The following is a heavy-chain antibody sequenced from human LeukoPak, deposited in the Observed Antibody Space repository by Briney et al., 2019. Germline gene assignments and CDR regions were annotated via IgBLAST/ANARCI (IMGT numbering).Heavy chain of an antibody. V-gene: IGHV1-69*05. Sequence: GASVKVSCKASGGTFSSYAISWVRQAPGQGLEWMGGIIPIFGTANYAQKFQGRVTITTDESTSTAYMELSSLRSEDTAVYYCAREPFPRIVYGSGSYYHYFDYWGQGTLVTVSS. J-gene: IGHJ4*02. CDR2: IIPIFGTA. CDR3: AREPFPRIVYGSGSYYHYFDY. CDR1: GGTFSSYA. D-gene: IGHD3-10*01.